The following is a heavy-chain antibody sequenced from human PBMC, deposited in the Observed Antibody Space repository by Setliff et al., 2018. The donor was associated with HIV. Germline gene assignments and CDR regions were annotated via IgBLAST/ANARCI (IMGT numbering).Heavy chain of an antibody. Sequence: PSETLSLTCAVYGESFKGYYWNWIRQSPGKGLQWIGEISHTENTNFHWSLKSRITMSVDTSKNQFSLTLTSLTTADTGLYFCARGSSFGWDNHYFDCWSQGTLVTVSS. CDR1: GESFKGYY. CDR2: ISHTENT. D-gene: IGHD3-16*01. CDR3: ARGSSFGWDNHYFDC. V-gene: IGHV4-34*01. J-gene: IGHJ4*02.